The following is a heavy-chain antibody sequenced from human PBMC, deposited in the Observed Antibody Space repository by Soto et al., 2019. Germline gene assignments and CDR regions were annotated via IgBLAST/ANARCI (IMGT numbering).Heavy chain of an antibody. V-gene: IGHV4-31*03. Sequence: QVQLQESGPGLVKPSQTLSLTCTVSGGSISTGGYYWNWIRQHPGKGLEWIGYFYYSGSTYYNPSLHSRFTIAVNTSKYQFSLRLSSVTAADTAVYYCARSVFPWGQGALVTVSS. CDR3: ARSVFP. CDR1: GGSISTGGYY. CDR2: FYYSGST. J-gene: IGHJ5*02.